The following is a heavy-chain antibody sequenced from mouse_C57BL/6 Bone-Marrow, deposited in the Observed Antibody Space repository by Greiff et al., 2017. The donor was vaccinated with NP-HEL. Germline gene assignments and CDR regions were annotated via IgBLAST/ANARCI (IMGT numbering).Heavy chain of an antibody. V-gene: IGHV5-15*01. CDR3: ARTDYDCAMDY. CDR1: GFTFSDYG. D-gene: IGHD2-4*01. J-gene: IGHJ4*01. Sequence: VQLKESGGGLVQPGGSLKLSCAASGFTFSDYGMAWVRQAPRKGPEWVAFISNLAYSIYYADTVTGRFTISRENAKNTLYLEMSSLRSEDTAMYYCARTDYDCAMDYWGQGTSVTVSS. CDR2: ISNLAYSI.